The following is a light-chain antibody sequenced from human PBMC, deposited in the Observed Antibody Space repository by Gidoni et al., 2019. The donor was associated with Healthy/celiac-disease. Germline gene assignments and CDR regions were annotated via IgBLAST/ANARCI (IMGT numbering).Light chain of an antibody. Sequence: SYELPQPPSVSVSPGQTARITCSGDALPNQYAYWYQRKPGQAPVLVIYKDSERPSGIPERFSGSSSGTTVTLTISGVQAEDEADYYCQSADSSGSVVFGGGTKRTVL. CDR2: KDS. CDR1: ALPNQY. V-gene: IGLV3-25*02. CDR3: QSADSSGSVV. J-gene: IGLJ2*01.